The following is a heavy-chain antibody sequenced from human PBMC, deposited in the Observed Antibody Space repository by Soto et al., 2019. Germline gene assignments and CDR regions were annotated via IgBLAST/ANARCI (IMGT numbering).Heavy chain of an antibody. CDR1: GHSFTSYW. D-gene: IGHD3-22*01. J-gene: IGHJ3*02. CDR2: IYPGDSDT. V-gene: IGHV5-51*01. CDR3: ARQDYYYDSNSAPFDI. Sequence: PGESLKISCKGSGHSFTSYWIGWVRQMPGKGLEWMGIIYPGDSDTRYSPSFQGQVTISADKSISTAYLQWSSLKASDTAMYYCARQDYYYDSNSAPFDIWGQGTMVTVSS.